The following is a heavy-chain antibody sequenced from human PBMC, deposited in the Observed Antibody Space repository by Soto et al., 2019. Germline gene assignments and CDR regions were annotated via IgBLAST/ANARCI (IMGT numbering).Heavy chain of an antibody. D-gene: IGHD3-3*01. J-gene: IGHJ5*02. CDR2: MNPNSGNT. CDR3: ARDSDVWSGYPTFDP. CDR1: GYTFTSYD. Sequence: QVQLVQSGAEVKKPGASVKVSCKASGYTFTSYDINWVRQATGQGLEWMGWMNPNSGNTGYAPKFQGRVTMTRNTSKSPAYMELSSLRAEDTSVYYCARDSDVWSGYPTFDPWGQGTLVTVSS. V-gene: IGHV1-8*01.